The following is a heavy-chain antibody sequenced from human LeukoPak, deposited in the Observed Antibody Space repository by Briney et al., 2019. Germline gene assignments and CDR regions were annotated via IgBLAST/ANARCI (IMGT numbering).Heavy chain of an antibody. CDR1: GFTFSSYG. CDR3: ARVRPSIASYGMDV. CDR2: IWYDGSNK. V-gene: IGHV3-33*01. D-gene: IGHD6-6*01. Sequence: GGSLRLSCAASGFTFSSYGMHWVRQAPGKGLEWVAVIWYDGSNKYYADSVKGRFTISRDNSKNTLYLQMNSLRAEDTAVYYCARVRPSIASYGMDVWGQGTTVTVSS. J-gene: IGHJ6*02.